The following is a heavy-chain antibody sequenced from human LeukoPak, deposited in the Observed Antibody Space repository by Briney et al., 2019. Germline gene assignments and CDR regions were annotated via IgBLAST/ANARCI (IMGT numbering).Heavy chain of an antibody. CDR2: ISYDGSNK. V-gene: IGHV3-30*04. CDR3: AKGGEYSSGRSQYFQH. J-gene: IGHJ1*01. D-gene: IGHD6-19*01. CDR1: RFTFSSYA. Sequence: GGSLRLSCAASRFTFSSYAMHWVGQAPGKGREGVAVISYDGSNKYYADSVKGRLTISRDNYKSTLYLQMNSLRAEDTAVYYCAKGGEYSSGRSQYFQHWGQGTLVTVSS.